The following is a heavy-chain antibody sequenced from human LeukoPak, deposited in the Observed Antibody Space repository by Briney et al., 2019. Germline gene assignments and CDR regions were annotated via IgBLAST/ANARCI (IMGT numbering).Heavy chain of an antibody. V-gene: IGHV3-7*04. J-gene: IGHJ3*02. CDR3: ARGDSGWGGGDAFHI. Sequence: GGSLRLSCAASGFTFSSYVMSWVRQAPGKGLEWVSSIKQNGTRAYYVDSVKGRFTISGDNSKNSLYLQMNSLRADDTAMYYCARGDSGWGGGDAFHIWGQGTMVTVSS. D-gene: IGHD3-10*01. CDR1: GFTFSSYV. CDR2: IKQNGTRA.